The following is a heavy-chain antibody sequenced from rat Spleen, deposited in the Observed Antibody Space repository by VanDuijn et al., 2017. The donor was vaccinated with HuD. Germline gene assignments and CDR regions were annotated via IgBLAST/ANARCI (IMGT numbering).Heavy chain of an antibody. D-gene: IGHD1-11*01. V-gene: IGHV2S61*01. J-gene: IGHJ2*01. CDR3: ARGPSLTTEDIVSGVMDA. CDR2: IWGNGNT. Sequence: QVQLKESGPGLVQPSQTLSLTCTVSGFSLTSNSVHWVRQPPGKGLEWRGVIWGNGNTNYNSALKSRLSISRDTSKSQVFLKMNNLQTEDTAMYFCARGPSLTTEDIVSGVMDAWGQGVMVTVSS. CDR1: GFSLTSNS.